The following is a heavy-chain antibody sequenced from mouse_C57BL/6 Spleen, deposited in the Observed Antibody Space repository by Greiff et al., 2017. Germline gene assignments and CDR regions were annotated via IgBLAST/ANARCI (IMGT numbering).Heavy chain of an antibody. V-gene: IGHV5-6*02. Sequence: EVMLVESGGDLVKPGGSLKLSCAASGFTFSSYGMSWVRQTPDKRLEWVATISSGGSSTYYPDSVKGRFTISRDNAKNTLYLQMSSLKSEDTAMYYCARRCDGSRGDWYFDVGGTGTTVTVSS. D-gene: IGHD1-1*01. CDR1: GFTFSSYG. CDR2: ISSGGSST. CDR3: ARRCDGSRGDWYFDV. J-gene: IGHJ1*03.